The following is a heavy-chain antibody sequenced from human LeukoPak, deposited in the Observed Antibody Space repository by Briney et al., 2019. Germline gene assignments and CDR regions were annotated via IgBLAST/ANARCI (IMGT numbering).Heavy chain of an antibody. CDR3: AKAGGWTNYFDY. J-gene: IGHJ4*02. V-gene: IGHV3-23*01. Sequence: AGSLRLSCAAPGFTFSSYAMTWVRQAPGKGLQWVSAIGAGGGSTYYAFSVKGRFTISRDNSKNTLYLQLNSLRAEDTAVYYCAKAGGWTNYFDYWGQGALVTVSS. CDR1: GFTFSSYA. CDR2: IGAGGGST. D-gene: IGHD6-19*01.